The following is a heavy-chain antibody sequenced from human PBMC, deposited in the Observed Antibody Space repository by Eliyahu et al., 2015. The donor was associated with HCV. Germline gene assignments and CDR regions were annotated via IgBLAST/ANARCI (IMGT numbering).Heavy chain of an antibody. V-gene: IGHV5-51*01. J-gene: IGHJ4*02. CDR3: ARSGTSTLGTNREFDF. Sequence: EVQLAQSGAEVKKPGESLKISCKGSGYRFTGYWIVWVRQMPGKGLEWMGNIFPGDSDTRYSPSFEGQVTISADNSISTAYLQWGSLKASDTAMYYCARSGTSTLGTNREFDFWGQGTLVAVSS. D-gene: IGHD1-14*01. CDR2: IFPGDSDT. CDR1: GYRFTGYW.